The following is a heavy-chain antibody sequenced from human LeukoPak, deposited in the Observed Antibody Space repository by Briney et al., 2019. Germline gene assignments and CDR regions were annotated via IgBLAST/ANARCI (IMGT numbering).Heavy chain of an antibody. CDR3: AKVPGYCSGGSCSKFDY. V-gene: IGHV3-11*01. CDR1: GFTFSDYY. Sequence: PGGSLRLSCAASGFTFSDYYMNWIRQAPGKGLEWVSSISGGSRTINYADSVKGRFTTSRDNAKNSLFLQVNSLRAEDTAVYYCAKVPGYCSGGSCSKFDYWGQGTLVTVSS. D-gene: IGHD2-15*01. CDR2: ISGGSRTI. J-gene: IGHJ4*02.